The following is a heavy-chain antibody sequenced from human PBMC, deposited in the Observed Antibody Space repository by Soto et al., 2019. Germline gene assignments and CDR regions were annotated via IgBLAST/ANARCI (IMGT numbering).Heavy chain of an antibody. D-gene: IGHD4-17*01. CDR1: GFTFSSYW. V-gene: IGHV3-7*05. CDR2: IKQDGSEK. J-gene: IGHJ3*02. CDR3: ARGGPFYGDYNDAFDI. Sequence: GGSLRLSCAASGFTFSSYWMSWVRQAPGKGLEWVANIKQDGSEKYYVDSVKGRFTISRDNAKNSLYLQMKSLRAEDTAVYYCARGGPFYGDYNDAFDIWGQGTMVTVSS.